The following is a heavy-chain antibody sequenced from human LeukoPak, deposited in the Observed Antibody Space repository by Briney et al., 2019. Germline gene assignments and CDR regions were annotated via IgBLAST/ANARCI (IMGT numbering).Heavy chain of an antibody. Sequence: PSETLSLTCAVYGGSFSGYYWSWIRQPPGKGLEWIGEINHSGSTNYNPSLKSRVTISVDTSKNQFSLKLSPVTAADTAVYYCARDRRSWIQLWSDFDYWGQGTLVTVSS. CDR1: GGSFSGYY. V-gene: IGHV4-34*01. CDR3: ARDRRSWIQLWSDFDY. CDR2: INHSGST. J-gene: IGHJ4*02. D-gene: IGHD5-18*01.